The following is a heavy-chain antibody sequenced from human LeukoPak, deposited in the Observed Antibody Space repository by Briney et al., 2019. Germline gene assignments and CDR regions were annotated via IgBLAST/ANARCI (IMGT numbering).Heavy chain of an antibody. CDR3: GYSRSSGYYDF. D-gene: IGHD3-22*01. CDR2: ITPSGDRT. V-gene: IGHV3-23*01. CDR1: GFTLSNYG. J-gene: IGHJ4*02. Sequence: PGGSLRLSCAASGFTLSNYGVTWVRKAPGKGLEWVSAITPSGDRTFYADSLKGRFTISRDNSKSTVYLQLHSLRAEDTAEYYCGYSRSSGYYDFRGQGTLVTVSS.